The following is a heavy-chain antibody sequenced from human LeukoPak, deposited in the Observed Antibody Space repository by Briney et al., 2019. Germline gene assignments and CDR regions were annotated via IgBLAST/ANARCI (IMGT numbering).Heavy chain of an antibody. J-gene: IGHJ4*02. CDR3: AKELRSGGVVTNFDY. Sequence: PGGSLRLSCAASGFTFSTHAMSWVRQAPGKGLEWVAAIRYGGDITFYAPSVQGRFTISRDNSKDTLYVQMDSLRAEDTAIYYCAKELRSGGVVTNFDYWGQGTLVIVSP. D-gene: IGHD4-23*01. CDR2: IRYGGDIT. CDR1: GFTFSTHA. V-gene: IGHV3-23*01.